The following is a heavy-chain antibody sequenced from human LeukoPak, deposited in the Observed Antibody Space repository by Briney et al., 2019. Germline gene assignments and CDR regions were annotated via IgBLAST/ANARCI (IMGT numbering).Heavy chain of an antibody. CDR3: ARAIGIAIWDTFNI. CDR2: ISYDGSNK. V-gene: IGHV3-30-3*01. J-gene: IGHJ3*02. D-gene: IGHD2/OR15-2a*01. CDR1: GFTFSNYA. Sequence: PGGSLRLSCTASGFTFSNYAMHWVRQAPGKGLEWVAVISYDGSNKYYADSVKGRFTISRDNSKSTLYVQLLEVEDTAMYYCARAIGIAIWDTFNIWGQGTMVTVSS.